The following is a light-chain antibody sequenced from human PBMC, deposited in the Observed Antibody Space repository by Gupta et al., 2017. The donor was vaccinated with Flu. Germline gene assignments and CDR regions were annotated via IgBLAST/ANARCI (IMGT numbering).Light chain of an antibody. CDR2: AAS. Sequence: DIQMTQSPSSLSASVGDRVTITCRASQSISSYLNWYQQKPGKAPKLLIYAASSLQSGVPSRFSGSGSGTDFTLTISSRQPEDFATYYCQQSDSTPPGTFGQGTKLEIK. CDR1: QSISSY. V-gene: IGKV1-39*01. J-gene: IGKJ2*01. CDR3: QQSDSTPPGT.